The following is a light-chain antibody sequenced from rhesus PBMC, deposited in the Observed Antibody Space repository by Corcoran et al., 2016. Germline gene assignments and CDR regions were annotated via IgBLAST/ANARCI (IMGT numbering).Light chain of an antibody. CDR1: QSVSTY. Sequence: EIVMTQSPATLSLSPGERATLSCRASQSVSTYLAWYQQKPGQAPRLLIYDAYIRAAGIPDRVTGSGSGTDFPLTISSLEPEDFAVYFCQETSDFSTFGQGTKVEIK. CDR3: QETSDFST. V-gene: IGKV3-31*02. J-gene: IGKJ1*01. CDR2: DAY.